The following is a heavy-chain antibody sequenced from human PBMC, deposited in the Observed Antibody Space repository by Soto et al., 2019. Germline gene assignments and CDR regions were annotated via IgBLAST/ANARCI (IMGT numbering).Heavy chain of an antibody. CDR2: ISSSSSYI. CDR1: GFTFSSYS. Sequence: PGGSLRLSCAASGFTFSSYSMNWVRQAPGKGLEWVSSISSSSSYIYYADSVKGRFTISRDNAKNSLYLQMNSLRAEDTAVYYCARDGGYDNYYYYGMDVWGQGTTVTVSS. D-gene: IGHD5-12*01. V-gene: IGHV3-21*01. J-gene: IGHJ6*02. CDR3: ARDGGYDNYYYYGMDV.